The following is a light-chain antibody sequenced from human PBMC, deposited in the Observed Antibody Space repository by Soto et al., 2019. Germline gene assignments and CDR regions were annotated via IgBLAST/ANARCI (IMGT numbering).Light chain of an antibody. CDR2: SNN. CDR3: AAWDDSLNGTV. V-gene: IGLV1-44*01. Sequence: QSVLTQPPSASGTPGQRVTISCSVSSSNIGSNTVNWYQQLPGTAPKLLIYSNNQRPSGVPDRFSGSKSGTSASLAISGLQSEDEADYYCAAWDDSLNGTVFGGGTKLTVL. J-gene: IGLJ2*01. CDR1: SSNIGSNT.